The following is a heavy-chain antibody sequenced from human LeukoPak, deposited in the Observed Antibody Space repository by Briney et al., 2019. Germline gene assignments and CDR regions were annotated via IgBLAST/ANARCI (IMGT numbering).Heavy chain of an antibody. D-gene: IGHD6-13*01. CDR2: INPNSGGT. Sequence: GASVKVSCKASGYTFTGYYMHWVRQAPGQGLEWMGWINPNSGGTNYAQKFQGRVTMTRDTSISTAYMELSRLRSDDTAVYYCARGYSRFDVGFGYWGQGTLVTVSS. CDR3: ARGYSRFDVGFGY. CDR1: GYTFTGYY. V-gene: IGHV1-2*02. J-gene: IGHJ4*02.